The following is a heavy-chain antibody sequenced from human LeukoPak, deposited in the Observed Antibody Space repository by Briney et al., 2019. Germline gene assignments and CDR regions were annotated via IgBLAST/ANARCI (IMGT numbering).Heavy chain of an antibody. CDR2: IYTSGST. V-gene: IGHV4-61*02. J-gene: IGHJ5*02. D-gene: IGHD3-3*01. CDR3: ARNYDFWGGYSTPSYWFDP. CDR1: GGSISSGSYY. Sequence: SETLSLTCTVSGGSISSGSYYWSWIRQPAGKGLEWIGRIYTSGSTNYNPSLKSRVTISVDTSKNQFSLKLSSVTAADTAVYYCARNYDFWGGYSTPSYWFDPWGQGTLVTVSS.